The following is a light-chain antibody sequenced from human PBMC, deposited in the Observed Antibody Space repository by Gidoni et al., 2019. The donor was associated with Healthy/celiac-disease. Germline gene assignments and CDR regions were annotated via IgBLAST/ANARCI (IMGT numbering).Light chain of an antibody. CDR1: QSVSSY. CDR3: QQRSNWPPLST. CDR2: DAS. V-gene: IGKV3-11*01. J-gene: IGKJ2*01. Sequence: EIVLTQSPATLSVSPGERATLSCRASQSVSSYLAWYQQKPGQAPRLLIYDASNRATGIPARFSGSGSGTDFTLPIRSLEPDDFAVYYCQQRSNWPPLSTFGQGTKLEIK.